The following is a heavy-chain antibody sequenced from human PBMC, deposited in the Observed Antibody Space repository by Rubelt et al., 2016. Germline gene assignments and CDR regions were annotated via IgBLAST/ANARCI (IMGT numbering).Heavy chain of an antibody. CDR2: ISYDGSNK. D-gene: IGHD2-21*02. Sequence: AMHWVRQAPGKGLEWVAVISYDGSNKYYADSVKGRFTISRDNSKNTLYLQMNSQRAEDTAVYYCARGGCGGDCYSKYYYYYGMDVWGQGTTVTVSS. CDR3: ARGGCGGDCYSKYYYYYGMDV. CDR1: A. V-gene: IGHV3-30*04. J-gene: IGHJ6*02.